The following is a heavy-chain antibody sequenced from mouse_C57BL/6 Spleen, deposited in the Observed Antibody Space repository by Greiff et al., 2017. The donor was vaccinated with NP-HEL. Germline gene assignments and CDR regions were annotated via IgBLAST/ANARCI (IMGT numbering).Heavy chain of an antibody. CDR1: GYAFSSSW. CDR2: IYPGDGDT. J-gene: IGHJ4*01. D-gene: IGHD2-3*01. V-gene: IGHV1-82*01. Sequence: VQLQQSGPELVKPGASVKISCKASGYAFSSSWMNWVKQRPGKGLEWIGRIYPGDGDTNYNGKFKGKATLTADKSSSTAYMQLSSLTSEDSAVYFSTRSDGYYAMDYWGQGTSVTVSS. CDR3: TRSDGYYAMDY.